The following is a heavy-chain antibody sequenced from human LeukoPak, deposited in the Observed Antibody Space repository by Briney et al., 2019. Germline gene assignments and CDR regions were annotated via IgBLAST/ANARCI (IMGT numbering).Heavy chain of an antibody. CDR3: TGLVGRYSSGLYYYYFDY. D-gene: IGHD3-22*01. V-gene: IGHV4-4*02. CDR2: MYLSGTT. CDR1: GDSINSLDL. Sequence: PSGTLSLTCTVSGDSINSLDLWSWVRQPPGKGLEWIGEMYLSGTTHSNPSVKSRVTISIDKSKNQFFLNLSSVTAADTAVYYCTGLVGRYSSGLYYYYFDYWGQGTLVTVSS. J-gene: IGHJ4*02.